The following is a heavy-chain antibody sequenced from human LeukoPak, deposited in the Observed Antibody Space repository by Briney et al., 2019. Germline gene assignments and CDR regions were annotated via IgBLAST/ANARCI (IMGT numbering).Heavy chain of an antibody. CDR1: GFTFNSYW. CDR2: IKQDGSEK. V-gene: IGHV3-7*01. CDR3: ARDMRCSSTSCYRLHYYGMDV. Sequence: GGSLRLSCAASGFTFNSYWMNRVRQAPGKGLEWVANIKQDGSEKYYVDSVKGRFTISRDNAKNSLYLQMNSLRAEDTAVCYCARDMRCSSTSCYRLHYYGMDVWGQGTTVTVSS. D-gene: IGHD2-2*01. J-gene: IGHJ6*02.